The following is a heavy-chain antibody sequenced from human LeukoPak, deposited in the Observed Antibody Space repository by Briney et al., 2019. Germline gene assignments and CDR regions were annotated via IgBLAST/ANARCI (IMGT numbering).Heavy chain of an antibody. J-gene: IGHJ3*02. D-gene: IGHD3-10*01. CDR2: IYYSGST. V-gene: IGHV4-39*07. CDR1: GGSISSSSYY. Sequence: SETLSLTCTVSGGSISSSSYYWGWIRQPPGKGLEWIGSIYYSGSTYYNPSLKSRVTISVDTSKNQFSLKLSSVTAADTAVYYCARGPMVRGVMSAFDIWGQGTMVTVSS. CDR3: ARGPMVRGVMSAFDI.